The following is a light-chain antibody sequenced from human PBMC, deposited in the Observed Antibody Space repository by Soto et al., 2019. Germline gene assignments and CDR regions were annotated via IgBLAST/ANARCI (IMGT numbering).Light chain of an antibody. J-gene: IGKJ1*01. Sequence: EIVLTQSPATLSLSPGARDTLSCRASQSVSSNLAWYQQKPGQAPRLLIYGASTRATGIPARFSGSGSGTEFTLTISSLQSEDFAVYYCQQYNDWPRTFGQGTKVDI. V-gene: IGKV3-15*01. CDR2: GAS. CDR1: QSVSSN. CDR3: QQYNDWPRT.